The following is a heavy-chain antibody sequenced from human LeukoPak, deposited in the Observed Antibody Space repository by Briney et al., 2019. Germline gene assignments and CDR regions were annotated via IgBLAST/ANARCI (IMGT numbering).Heavy chain of an antibody. V-gene: IGHV3-23*01. J-gene: IGHJ4*02. CDR3: AKDTHSSSWIFPFDY. Sequence: AGGSLRLSCAASGFTFSSYAMSWVRQAPGKGLEWVSAISGSGGSTYYADSVKGRFTISRDNSKNTLYLQMNSLRAEDTAVYYCAKDTHSSSWIFPFDYWGQGTLVTVSS. CDR1: GFTFSSYA. CDR2: ISGSGGST. D-gene: IGHD6-13*01.